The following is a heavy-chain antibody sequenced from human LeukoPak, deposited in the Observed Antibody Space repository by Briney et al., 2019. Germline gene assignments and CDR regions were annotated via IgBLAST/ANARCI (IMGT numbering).Heavy chain of an antibody. CDR1: GYTFTSYD. CDR3: ARGSVASGYYYPHAFDI. Sequence: ASVKVPCKASGYTFTSYDINWVRQATGQGLEWMGWMNPNSGNTGYAQKFQGRVTMTRNTSISTAYMELSSLRSEDTAVYYCARGSVASGYYYPHAFDIWGQGTMVTVSS. CDR2: MNPNSGNT. V-gene: IGHV1-8*01. D-gene: IGHD3-22*01. J-gene: IGHJ3*02.